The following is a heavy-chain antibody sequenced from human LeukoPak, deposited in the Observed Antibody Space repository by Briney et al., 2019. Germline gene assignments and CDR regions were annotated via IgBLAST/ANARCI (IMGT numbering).Heavy chain of an antibody. D-gene: IGHD3-3*01. CDR2: IHYSGSS. CDR1: GGSITSKNSY. CDR3: ARQQGYYDFETATAFPPYYFDS. V-gene: IGHV4-39*01. Sequence: SETLSLTCTVSGGSITSKNSYWGWIRQSPGKGLEWIGSIHYSGSSYYNPSLKSRVFISVDTSKSQFFLRVSSVTVADTAIYYCARQQGYYDFETATAFPPYYFDSWGQGTLVTSSS. J-gene: IGHJ4*02.